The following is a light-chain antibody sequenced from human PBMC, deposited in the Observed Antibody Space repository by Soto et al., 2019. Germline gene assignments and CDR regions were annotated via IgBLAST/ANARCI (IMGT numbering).Light chain of an antibody. CDR1: QSVSSY. J-gene: IGKJ1*01. V-gene: IGKV3-11*01. Sequence: EIVLTQSPATLSLSPGERATLSCRASQSVSSYLAWYQQKPGQAPRLLIYDASNRATGIPARFSGSGSVTDFTLTIRSLEPEDFAVYYCQQRSNWPPWTFGQGTKVEIK. CDR3: QQRSNWPPWT. CDR2: DAS.